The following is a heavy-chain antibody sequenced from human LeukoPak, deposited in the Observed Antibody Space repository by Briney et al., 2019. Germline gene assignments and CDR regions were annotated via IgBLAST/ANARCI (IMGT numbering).Heavy chain of an antibody. CDR1: GGSISSYY. Sequence: SETLFLTCTVSGGSISSYYWNWIRQPAGKGLEWIGRIYTSESTNYNPSLKSRVTMSVDTSKNQFSLKLSSVTAADTAVYYCARGYYDGSGYYPSTLNFDYWGQGALVTVSS. D-gene: IGHD3-22*01. V-gene: IGHV4-4*07. CDR3: ARGYYDGSGYYPSTLNFDY. CDR2: IYTSEST. J-gene: IGHJ4*02.